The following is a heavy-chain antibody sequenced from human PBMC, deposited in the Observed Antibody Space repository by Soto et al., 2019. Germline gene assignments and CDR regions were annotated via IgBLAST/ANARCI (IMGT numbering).Heavy chain of an antibody. CDR3: AKSARYFDWLLPQGYFAC. CDR1: GFTFSSYA. D-gene: IGHD3-9*01. V-gene: IGHV3-23*01. J-gene: IGHJ4*02. CDR2: ISGSGGST. Sequence: EVQLLESGGGLVQPGGSLRLSCAASGFTFSSYAMSWVRQAPGKGLEWVSAISGSGGSTYYADSVKGRFTISRDDSKNTLYLQVNSRRAGDTGIYYGAKSARYFDWLLPQGYFACWGQGTLVTVSS.